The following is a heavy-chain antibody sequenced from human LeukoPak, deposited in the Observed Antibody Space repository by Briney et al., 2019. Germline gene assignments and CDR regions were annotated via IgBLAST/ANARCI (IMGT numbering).Heavy chain of an antibody. D-gene: IGHD3-16*01. J-gene: IGHJ6*01. Sequence: GGCLRLSCAASGHTYSSHSTKWVRQAPGRGRGGVSSISSSSSYLCYADSGKGRFAISRDNAKNSLYLQMNSLRAQDTAVYYCATYTHWVAGDVWGQGTTVTVSS. CDR1: GHTYSSHS. V-gene: IGHV3-21*01. CDR2: ISSSSSYL. CDR3: ATYTHWVAGDV.